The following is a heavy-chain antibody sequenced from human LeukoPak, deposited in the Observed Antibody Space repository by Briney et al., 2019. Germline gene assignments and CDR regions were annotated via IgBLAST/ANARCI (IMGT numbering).Heavy chain of an antibody. CDR2: IDPSDSEA. D-gene: IGHD5-18*01. CDR1: GYSFTSYW. Sequence: GEPLKISCKASGYSFTSYWICWVRQLPGKGLEWMGIIDPSDSEARYTPSFQGQVTISVDKSLTTAYLQWNSLKASDTAMYYCARQTAMGRSGDYWGQGTLVTVSS. V-gene: IGHV5-51*01. CDR3: ARQTAMGRSGDY. J-gene: IGHJ4*02.